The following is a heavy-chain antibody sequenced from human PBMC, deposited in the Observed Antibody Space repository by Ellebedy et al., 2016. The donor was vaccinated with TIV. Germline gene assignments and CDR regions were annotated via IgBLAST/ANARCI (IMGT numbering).Heavy chain of an antibody. Sequence: GESLKIPCAVSGFTFSGYAMSWVRLAPGKGLEWVAGISSTGTTSYYAESVKGRYTITRDNSKGILYLNMDPLRAEDTAQYSCAKGNPWVRWLDPWGQGTLVTVSS. CDR2: ISSTGTTS. D-gene: IGHD1-26*01. CDR3: AKGNPWVRWLDP. J-gene: IGHJ5*02. CDR1: GFTFSGYA. V-gene: IGHV3-23*01.